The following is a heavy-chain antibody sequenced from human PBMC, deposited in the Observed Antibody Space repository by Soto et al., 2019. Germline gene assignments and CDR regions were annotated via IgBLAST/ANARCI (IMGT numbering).Heavy chain of an antibody. D-gene: IGHD2-8*01. CDR1: GYTFTRYG. J-gene: IGHJ6*02. V-gene: IGHV1-18*01. CDR2: ISGYNGDT. Sequence: ASVKVSCKASGYTFTRYGISWVRQAPGQGLEWMGWISGYNGDTKYAQKFQGRVTMTEDTSTTTAYMELRSLISDDRAVYYCAKNGQPPYYYYGMDVWGQGTTVTVSS. CDR3: AKNGQPPYYYYGMDV.